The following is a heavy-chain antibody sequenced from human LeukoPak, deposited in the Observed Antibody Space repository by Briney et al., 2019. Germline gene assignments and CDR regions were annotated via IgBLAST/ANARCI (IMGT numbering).Heavy chain of an antibody. CDR2: ISYDGSNK. V-gene: IGHV3-30*18. CDR1: GFTFSSYG. Sequence: GGSPRLSCAASGFTFSSYGMHWVRQAPGKGLEWVAVISYDGSNKYYADSVKGRFTISRDNSKNSLYLQMNSLRAEDTAFYYCAKDQLYDSSGYPDYWGQGTLVTVSS. D-gene: IGHD3-22*01. CDR3: AKDQLYDSSGYPDY. J-gene: IGHJ4*02.